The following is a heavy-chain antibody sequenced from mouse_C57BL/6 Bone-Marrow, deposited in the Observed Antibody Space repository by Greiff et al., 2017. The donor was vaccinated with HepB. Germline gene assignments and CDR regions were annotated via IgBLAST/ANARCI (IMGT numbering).Heavy chain of an antibody. D-gene: IGHD1-1*01. J-gene: IGHJ2*01. V-gene: IGHV1-15*01. CDR1: GYTFTDYE. CDR2: IDPETGGT. Sequence: VQLQQSGAELVRPGASVTLSCKASGYTFTDYEMHWVKQTPVHGLEWIGAIDPETGGTAYNQKFKGKAILTADKSSSTAYMELRSLTSEDSAVYYCTRGEDYYYGSSRDYWGQGTTLTVSS. CDR3: TRGEDYYYGSSRDY.